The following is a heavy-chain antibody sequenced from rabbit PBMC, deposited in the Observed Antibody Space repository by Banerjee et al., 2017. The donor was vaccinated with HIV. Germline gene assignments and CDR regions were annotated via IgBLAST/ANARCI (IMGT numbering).Heavy chain of an antibody. D-gene: IGHD7-1*01. V-gene: IGHV1S45*01. CDR2: IYAGISDCA. CDR3: ARGRYSSGSYPLDI. CDR1: GLDFSKKYY. Sequence: QEQLVEYGGDLVQPEGSLTLTCKASGLDFSKKYYMCWVRQAPGKGLEWIACIYAGISDCAVCASWAKARFTIAKTSSSTVILEMTSLTVADTAAHFCARGRYSSGSYPLDIWGPGTLVTVS. J-gene: IGHJ6*01.